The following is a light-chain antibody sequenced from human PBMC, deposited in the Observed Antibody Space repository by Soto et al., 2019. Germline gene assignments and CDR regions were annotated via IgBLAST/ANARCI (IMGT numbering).Light chain of an antibody. CDR2: AAS. CDR1: ESIRNN. J-gene: IGKJ1*01. CDR3: QQTYSTPRGA. Sequence: DIQMTQSPSSLSASVGDRVTITCRASESIRNNLNWYQQKPGKAPTLLIYAASTLQSGVPSRFSGGGSGTAFTLTIGSLQPEDFTTYYCQQTYSTPRGAFGQGTKVEFK. V-gene: IGKV1-39*01.